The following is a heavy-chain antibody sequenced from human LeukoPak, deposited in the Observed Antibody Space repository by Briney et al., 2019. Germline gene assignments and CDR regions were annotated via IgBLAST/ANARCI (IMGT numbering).Heavy chain of an antibody. V-gene: IGHV3-21*01. CDR1: GFTFSSYS. D-gene: IGHD3-3*01. Sequence: GGSLRLSCAASGFTFSSYSMNWVRQAPGKGLEWVSSISSSSSYIYYADSVKGRFTISRDNAKNSLYLQMNSLRAEDTAVYYCARVGVNYDFWSGYSLAWFDPWGQGTLVTVSS. CDR3: ARVGVNYDFWSGYSLAWFDP. J-gene: IGHJ5*02. CDR2: ISSSSSYI.